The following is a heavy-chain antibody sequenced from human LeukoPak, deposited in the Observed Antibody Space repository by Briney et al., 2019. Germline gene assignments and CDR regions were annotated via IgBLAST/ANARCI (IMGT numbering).Heavy chain of an antibody. D-gene: IGHD3-10*01. CDR1: GFTFSSYE. V-gene: IGHV3-48*03. CDR2: ISSSGSTI. Sequence: GGSLRLSCAASGFTFSSYEMNWVRQAPGKGLEWVSYISSSGSTIYYADSVKGRFTISRDNAKNSLYLQMNSLRAEDTAVYYCARDREDGSGSYNYWGQGTLVTVSS. J-gene: IGHJ4*02. CDR3: ARDREDGSGSYNY.